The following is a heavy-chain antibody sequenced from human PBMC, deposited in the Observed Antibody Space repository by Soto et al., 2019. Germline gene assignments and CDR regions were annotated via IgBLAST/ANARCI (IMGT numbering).Heavy chain of an antibody. CDR2: ISRHDGSST. CDR3: ARGGSASPNGMDA. V-gene: IGHV3-74*01. CDR1: GFTFSSYW. Sequence: GGSLRLSCAASGFTFSSYWMHWVRQAPGKGLVWVSRISRHDGSSTNYADPVKGRLTISGDNAKNTLYLQMNSLRAEDTGVYYCARGGSASPNGMDAWGQGTTVTVSS. J-gene: IGHJ6*02. D-gene: IGHD2-2*01.